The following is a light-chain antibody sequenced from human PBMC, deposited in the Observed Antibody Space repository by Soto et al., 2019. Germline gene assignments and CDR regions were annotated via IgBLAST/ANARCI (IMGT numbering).Light chain of an antibody. CDR2: GNS. V-gene: IGLV1-40*01. J-gene: IGLJ1*01. CDR1: SSNIGAGYD. CDR3: QSYDTSLSGHV. Sequence: QSVLTQPPSVSGAPGQRVTISCTGSSSNIGAGYDVHWYQQLPGTAPKLLIYGNSNRPSGVPYRFSGSKSGTSASLAITGLQAEDEADYYCQSYDTSLSGHVFGTGTKVTVL.